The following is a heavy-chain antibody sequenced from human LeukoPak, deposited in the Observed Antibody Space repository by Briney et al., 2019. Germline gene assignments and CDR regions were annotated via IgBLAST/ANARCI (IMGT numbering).Heavy chain of an antibody. J-gene: IGHJ3*02. D-gene: IGHD6-19*01. CDR3: ARGGYSSGWYRDAFDI. CDR1: RYTFTGYY. V-gene: IGHV1-2*02. CDR2: INPKSGGT. Sequence: GASVKVSCKASRYTFTGYYMHWVRQAPGQGLEWMGWINPKSGGTNSAQRSQGRVTMTRDTSISTAYMELSRLRSDDTAVYYCARGGYSSGWYRDAFDIWGQGTMVTVSS.